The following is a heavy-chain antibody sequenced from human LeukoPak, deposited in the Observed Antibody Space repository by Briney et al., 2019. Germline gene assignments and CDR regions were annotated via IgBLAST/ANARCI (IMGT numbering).Heavy chain of an antibody. V-gene: IGHV4-30-2*01. CDR1: GGSISSGGYS. Sequence: TSETLSLTCAVSGGSISSGGYSWSWIRQPPGKGLEWIGYIYHSGSTYYNPSLKGRVTISVDRSKNQFSLKLSSVTAADTAVYYCAREEGSPYCSSTSCYGGWFDPWGQGTLVTVSS. CDR3: AREEGSPYCSSTSCYGGWFDP. CDR2: IYHSGST. D-gene: IGHD2-2*01. J-gene: IGHJ5*02.